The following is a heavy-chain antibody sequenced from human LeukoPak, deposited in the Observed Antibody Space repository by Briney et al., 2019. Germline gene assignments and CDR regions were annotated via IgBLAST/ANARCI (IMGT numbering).Heavy chain of an antibody. Sequence: PSETLSLTCAVSGVSFNDYYWSWVRQTPGKGLEWIGEINHSGYTNDSPPLKSRVTLSIDTSRKQFSLNLRSVTVADTGIYYCTRMTTGHDYWGQGTLVTVSS. CDR1: GVSFNDYY. CDR2: INHSGYT. V-gene: IGHV4-34*01. CDR3: TRMTTGHDY. D-gene: IGHD4-17*01. J-gene: IGHJ4*02.